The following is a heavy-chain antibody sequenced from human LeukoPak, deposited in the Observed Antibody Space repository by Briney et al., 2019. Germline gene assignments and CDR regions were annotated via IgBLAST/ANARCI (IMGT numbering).Heavy chain of an antibody. J-gene: IGHJ6*03. CDR1: GGSISSHY. D-gene: IGHD3-10*01. V-gene: IGHV4-59*11. CDR3: ARGSGYMDV. Sequence: SETLSLTCTVSGGSISSHYWSWIRQPPGKGLEWIGYIYYSGSTDYNPSLKSRVTISVDTSKNQFSLKLSSVTAADTAVYYCARGSGYMDVWGKGTTVTASS. CDR2: IYYSGST.